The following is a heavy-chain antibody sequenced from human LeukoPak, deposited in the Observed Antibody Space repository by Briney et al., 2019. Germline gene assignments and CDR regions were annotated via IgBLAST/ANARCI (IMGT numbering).Heavy chain of an antibody. V-gene: IGHV3-48*01. CDR3: ARNLGPFDV. D-gene: IGHD3-16*01. CDR1: GFTFSSYS. CDR2: IGSSGTTI. J-gene: IGHJ3*01. Sequence: PGGSLRLSCAASGFTFSSYSMNWVRQAPGKGLGWVSYIGSSGTTIHYADSVKGRFTTSRDTAQKSLYLQMNSLRAEDTAVYYCARNLGPFDVRGHGTMVTVSS.